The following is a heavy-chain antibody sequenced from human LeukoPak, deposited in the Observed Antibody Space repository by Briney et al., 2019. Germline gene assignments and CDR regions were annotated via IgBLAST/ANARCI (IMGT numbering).Heavy chain of an antibody. CDR2: IIPIFGTA. V-gene: IGHV1-69*05. CDR3: ARDRTGGSFPIGAFDI. Sequence: SVKVSCKASGGTFSSYAISWVRQAPGQGLEWMGGIIPIFGTANYAQKFQGRVTITTDESTSTAYMELSSLRSEDTAVYYCARDRTGGSFPIGAFDIWGQGTMVTVSS. CDR1: GGTFSSYA. D-gene: IGHD1-26*01. J-gene: IGHJ3*02.